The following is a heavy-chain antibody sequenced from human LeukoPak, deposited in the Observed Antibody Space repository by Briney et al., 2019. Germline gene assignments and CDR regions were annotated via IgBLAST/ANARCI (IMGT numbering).Heavy chain of an antibody. D-gene: IGHD4-23*01. V-gene: IGHV4-39*07. CDR1: GGSISSSSYY. Sequence: SETQSLTCTVSGGSISSSSYYWGWIRQPPGKGLEWIGSIYYSGSTYYNPSLKSRVTISVDTSKNQFSLKLSSVTAADTAVYYCARMTTVVTPYFDYWDQGTLVTVSS. CDR2: IYYSGST. J-gene: IGHJ4*02. CDR3: ARMTTVVTPYFDY.